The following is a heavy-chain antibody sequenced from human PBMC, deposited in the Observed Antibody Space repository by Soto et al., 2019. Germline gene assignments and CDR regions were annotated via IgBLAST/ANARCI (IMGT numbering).Heavy chain of an antibody. CDR3: ARGIPPWYNCFDP. CDR2: IRQDGSEK. D-gene: IGHD2-8*02. CDR1: GFTFSTYS. V-gene: IGHV3-7*01. Sequence: GGSLRLSCAASGFTFSTYSMSWVRQAPGKGLEWVANIRQDGSEKNYVDSVEGRFTISRDNARNSLYLQMNSLRVEDTAVYYCARGIPPWYNCFDPWGQGILITVSS. J-gene: IGHJ5*02.